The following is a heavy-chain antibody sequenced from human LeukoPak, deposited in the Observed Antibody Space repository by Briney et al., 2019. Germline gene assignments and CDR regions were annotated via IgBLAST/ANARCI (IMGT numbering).Heavy chain of an antibody. CDR2: IDYDGRST. J-gene: IGHJ4*02. CDR1: GFTFSSYS. CDR3: ATIAAADKDY. D-gene: IGHD6-13*01. V-gene: IGHV3-74*01. Sequence: GGSLRLSCAASGFTFSSYSMNWVRQAPGKGLVWVSRIDYDGRSTIYADSVKGRFTISRDNAKNTLYLQMNSLRAEDTAMYYCATIAAADKDYWGQGTLVTVSS.